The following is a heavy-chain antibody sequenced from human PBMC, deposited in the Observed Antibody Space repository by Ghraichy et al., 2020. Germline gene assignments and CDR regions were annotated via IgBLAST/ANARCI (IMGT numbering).Heavy chain of an antibody. CDR1: GGSISSSSYY. CDR3: ASGPKRYSSSWYPYYYYYYGMDV. Sequence: SETLSLTCTVSGGSISSSSYYWGWIRQPPGKGLEWIGSIYYSGSTYYNPSLKSRVTISVDTSKNQFSLKLSSVTAADTAVYYCASGPKRYSSSWYPYYYYYYGMDVWGQGTRVTVYS. D-gene: IGHD6-13*01. CDR2: IYYSGST. V-gene: IGHV4-39*07. J-gene: IGHJ6*02.